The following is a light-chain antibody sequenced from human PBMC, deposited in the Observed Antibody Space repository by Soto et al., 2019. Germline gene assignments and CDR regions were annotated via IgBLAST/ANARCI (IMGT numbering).Light chain of an antibody. J-gene: IGKJ2*01. V-gene: IGKV3-20*01. CDR1: QSVTSDY. CDR2: NAS. CDR3: QQYGSSPHT. Sequence: EIVLTQSPGTLSLSPGERATLSCRASQSVTSDYLAWYQQKPGQAPRLLIYNASTRAPGIPDRFSGSGSGTDFSLTISRLEPEDFAVYYCQQYGSSPHTFGQGARVETK.